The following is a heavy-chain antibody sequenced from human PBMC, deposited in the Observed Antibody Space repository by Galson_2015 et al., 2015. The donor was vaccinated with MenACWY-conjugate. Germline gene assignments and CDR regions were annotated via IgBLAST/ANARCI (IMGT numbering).Heavy chain of an antibody. J-gene: IGHJ4*02. CDR1: GFTFSRYW. CDR3: ARIVYCSGYSCYAFYYFDF. V-gene: IGHV3-7*03. CDR2: IKQDGSER. Sequence: SLRLSCAASGFTFSRYWMSWVRQAPGKGLEWVANIKQDGSERYYGDSVRGRFTISRDNAKNSLYLQMNSLRPEDTAIYYCARIVYCSGYSCYAFYYFDFWGEGALVTVSS. D-gene: IGHD2-15*01.